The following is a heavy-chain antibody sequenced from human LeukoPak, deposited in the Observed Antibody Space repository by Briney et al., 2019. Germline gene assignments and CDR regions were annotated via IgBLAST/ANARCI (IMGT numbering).Heavy chain of an antibody. D-gene: IGHD6-13*01. V-gene: IGHV4-34*01. Sequence: SETLSLTCAVYGGSFSGYYWSWIRQSPGKGLEWIGEIDHSGRTNSNASLKSRVTISVDTSKNQFSLRLSSVTAADTAVYYCARKSIVTAGRKPYDYWDQGALVTVSP. CDR2: IDHSGRT. J-gene: IGHJ4*02. CDR1: GGSFSGYY. CDR3: ARKSIVTAGRKPYDY.